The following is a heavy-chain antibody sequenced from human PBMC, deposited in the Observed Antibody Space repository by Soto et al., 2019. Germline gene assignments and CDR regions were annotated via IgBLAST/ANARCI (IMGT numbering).Heavy chain of an antibody. Sequence: GESLKISCKGSGYSFSTYSIGWVRQMPGKGLEWMGNIHSGDSNARYSPSFQGQVTISVDKSISTAYLQWSSLKASDTAMYYCGRQAAVPTASGPSDYGGQGPRVTVPS. D-gene: IGHD4-17*01. CDR2: IHSGDSNA. CDR1: GYSFSTYS. V-gene: IGHV5-51*01. J-gene: IGHJ4*02. CDR3: GRQAAVPTASGPSDY.